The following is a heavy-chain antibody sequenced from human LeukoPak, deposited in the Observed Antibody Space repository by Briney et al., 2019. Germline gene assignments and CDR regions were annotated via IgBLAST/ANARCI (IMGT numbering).Heavy chain of an antibody. CDR1: GFTFSSYS. CDR3: ARGHFGYTTSWYNY. D-gene: IGHD6-13*01. Sequence: PGGSLRLSCAASGFTFSSYSMNWVRQAPGKGLEWVSYIISSSSTMYYAYSVKGRFTISRDNAKNSLYLQMNSLRAEDTAVYYCARGHFGYTTSWYNYWGQGTLVTVSS. V-gene: IGHV3-48*04. CDR2: IISSSSTM. J-gene: IGHJ4*02.